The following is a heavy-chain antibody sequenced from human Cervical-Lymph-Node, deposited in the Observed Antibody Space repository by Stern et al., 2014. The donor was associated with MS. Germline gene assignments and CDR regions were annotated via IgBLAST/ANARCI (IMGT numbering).Heavy chain of an antibody. CDR2: ISSSSSTI. V-gene: IGHV3-48*02. Sequence: EVQLVESGGGLVQPGGSLRLSCAASGFTFSSYSMTWVRQAPGKGLEWVSYISSSSSTIYYADSVKGRFTISRDKAKNSLYLQMNSLRDEDTAVYYCAREDELGGTAWGQGTLVTVSS. CDR3: AREDELGGTA. J-gene: IGHJ5*02. D-gene: IGHD1-14*01. CDR1: GFTFSSYS.